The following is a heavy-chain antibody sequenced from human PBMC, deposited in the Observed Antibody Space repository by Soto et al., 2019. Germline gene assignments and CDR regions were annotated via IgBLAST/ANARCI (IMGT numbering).Heavy chain of an antibody. CDR1: GGSISSYS. J-gene: IGHJ6*02. CDR2: IYYSGST. V-gene: IGHV4-59*01. D-gene: IGHD3-10*01. Sequence: PSETLSLTCTVSGGSISSYSWSWIRQPPGKGLEWIGYIYYSGSTNYNPSHKSRVTISVDTSKNLFSLKLISVTAADTSLYYCARDIGTRDYYYYFGMDVRGQGTTVTVSS. CDR3: ARDIGTRDYYYYFGMDV.